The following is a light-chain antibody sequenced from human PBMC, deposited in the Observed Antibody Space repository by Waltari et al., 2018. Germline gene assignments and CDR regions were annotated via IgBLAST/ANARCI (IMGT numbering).Light chain of an antibody. CDR3: SSYTSSSTWV. J-gene: IGLJ3*02. CDR2: EVS. CDR1: SSDVGGYNY. V-gene: IGLV2-14*01. Sequence: QSALTQPASVSGSPGQSITISCTGTSSDVGGYNYVSWYQQHPGKAPKLMIYEVSNRPSGVSNRFSGSKSGNTASRTISELQAEDEADYYCSSYTSSSTWVFGGGTKLTVL.